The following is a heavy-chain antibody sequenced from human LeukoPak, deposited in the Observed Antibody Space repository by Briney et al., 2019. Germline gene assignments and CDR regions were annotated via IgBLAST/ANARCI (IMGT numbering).Heavy chain of an antibody. CDR1: GGSFSGYY. J-gene: IGHJ4*02. CDR2: INHSGST. D-gene: IGHD1-14*01. Sequence: SETLSLTCAVYGGSFSGYYWSWIRQPPGKGLEWIGEINHSGSTDYNPSLKSRVTISVDTSKNQFSLKLSSVTAADTAVYYCATGSLNHFDYWGQGTLVTVSS. V-gene: IGHV4-34*01. CDR3: ATGSLNHFDY.